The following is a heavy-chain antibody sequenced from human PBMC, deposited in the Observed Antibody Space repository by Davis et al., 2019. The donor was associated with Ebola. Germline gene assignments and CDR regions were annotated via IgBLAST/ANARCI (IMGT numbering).Heavy chain of an antibody. D-gene: IGHD3-16*01. V-gene: IGHV4-59*08. Sequence: PGGSLRLSCTVSGVSISRHYWSWIRQPPGKGLEWIGSIYYTGSTNYNSSLNSRVTISVDTTKNQFSLKLSSVTAADTAVYYCARGPKGGYFDLWGRGTLVTVSS. J-gene: IGHJ2*01. CDR2: IYYTGST. CDR3: ARGPKGGYFDL. CDR1: GVSISRHY.